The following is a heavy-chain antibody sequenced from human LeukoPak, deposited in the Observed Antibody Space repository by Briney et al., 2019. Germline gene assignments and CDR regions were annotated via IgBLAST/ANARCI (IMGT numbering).Heavy chain of an antibody. Sequence: GGSLRLSCAASGFTFSSYGMHWVRQAPGKGLEWVAVIWYDGSNKYYADSVKGRFTISRDNSKNTLYLQMNSLRAEDTAVYYCARDMGSIAARPRGKPDYWGQGTLVTVSS. J-gene: IGHJ4*02. CDR2: IWYDGSNK. V-gene: IGHV3-33*01. CDR1: GFTFSSYG. D-gene: IGHD6-6*01. CDR3: ARDMGSIAARPRGKPDY.